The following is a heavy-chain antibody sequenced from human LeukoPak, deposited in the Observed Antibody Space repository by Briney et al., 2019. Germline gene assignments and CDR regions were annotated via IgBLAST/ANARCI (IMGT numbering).Heavy chain of an antibody. CDR1: GYNFNIYW. V-gene: IGHV5-51*01. J-gene: IGHJ4*02. CDR2: IYPGDSDT. D-gene: IGHD2-8*01. Sequence: GESLKISCQGSGYNFNIYWIAWVRQMPGKGPELMGIIYPGDSDTKYGPSSQGQVTISADKSISTVYLQWNSLKASDSALYYCVRRGNGLDYWGQGTLVTVSS. CDR3: VRRGNGLDY.